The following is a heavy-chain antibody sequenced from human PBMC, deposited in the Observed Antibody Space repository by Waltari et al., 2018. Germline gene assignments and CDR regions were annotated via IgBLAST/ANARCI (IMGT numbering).Heavy chain of an antibody. CDR1: GFTFSRSA. Sequence: EVQLLESGGALVQPGGSVRLSCAASGFTFSRSAISGVRQAPGKGLEWVSALDNNREGATFYADSVRGRFTISRDNSKNTLYLQMNSLRIEDTAVYYCAKVEWGGYSGYVGDCWGQGTLVTVSS. CDR2: LDNNREGAT. D-gene: IGHD5-12*01. J-gene: IGHJ4*02. V-gene: IGHV3-23*01. CDR3: AKVEWGGYSGYVGDC.